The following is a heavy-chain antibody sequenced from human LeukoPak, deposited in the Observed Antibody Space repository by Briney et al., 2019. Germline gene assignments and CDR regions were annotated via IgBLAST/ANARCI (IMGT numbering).Heavy chain of an antibody. CDR2: ISGSGGST. CDR3: ATDLRSIAVGRFDY. D-gene: IGHD6-19*01. V-gene: IGHV3-23*01. CDR1: GFTFSSYA. J-gene: IGHJ4*02. Sequence: GGSLRLSCAASGFTFSSYAMSWVRQAPGKGLEWVSAISGSGGSTYYADSVNGRFTISRDNSKNTLYLQMNSLGAEDTAVYYCATDLRSIAVGRFDYWGQGTLVTVSS.